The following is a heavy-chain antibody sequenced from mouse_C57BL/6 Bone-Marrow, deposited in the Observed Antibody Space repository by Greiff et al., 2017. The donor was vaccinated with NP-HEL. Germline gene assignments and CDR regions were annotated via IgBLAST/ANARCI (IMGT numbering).Heavy chain of an antibody. D-gene: IGHD1-1*01. CDR2: ISSGSSTI. V-gene: IGHV5-17*01. CDR3: ARPYYYGSSYGNY. J-gene: IGHJ2*01. CDR1: GFTFSDYG. Sequence: EVMLVESGGGLVKPGGSLKLSCAASGFTFSDYGMHWVRQAPEKGLEWVAYISSGSSTIYYADTVKGRFTISRDNAKNTLFLQMTSLRSEDTAMYYCARPYYYGSSYGNYWGQGTTLTVSS.